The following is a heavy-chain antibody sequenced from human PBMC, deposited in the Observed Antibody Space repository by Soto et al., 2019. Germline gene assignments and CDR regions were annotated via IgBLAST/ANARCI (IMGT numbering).Heavy chain of an antibody. CDR3: ARGREWFGESYGMDV. Sequence: SETLSLTCAVYGGSFSNYYWSWIRQPPGKGLEWIGEINHSGSTSYHPSLKSRVTISVDTSKNQFSLNLSSVTAADTAVYYCARGREWFGESYGMDVWGQGTTVTVSS. J-gene: IGHJ6*02. CDR2: INHSGST. CDR1: GGSFSNYY. D-gene: IGHD3-10*01. V-gene: IGHV4-34*01.